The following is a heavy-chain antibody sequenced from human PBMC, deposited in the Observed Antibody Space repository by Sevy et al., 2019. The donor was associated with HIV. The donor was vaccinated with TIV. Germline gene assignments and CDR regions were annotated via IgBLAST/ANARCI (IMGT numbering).Heavy chain of an antibody. CDR1: GFTFSSYG. Sequence: GGSLRLSCAASGFTFSSYGMHLVRQAPGKGLEWVAVIWYDGSNKYYADSVKGRFTISRDNSKNTLYLQMNSLRAEDTAVYYCARDLGYYYDSSPPTGFDYWGQGTLVTVSS. V-gene: IGHV3-33*01. CDR2: IWYDGSNK. D-gene: IGHD3-22*01. CDR3: ARDLGYYYDSSPPTGFDY. J-gene: IGHJ4*02.